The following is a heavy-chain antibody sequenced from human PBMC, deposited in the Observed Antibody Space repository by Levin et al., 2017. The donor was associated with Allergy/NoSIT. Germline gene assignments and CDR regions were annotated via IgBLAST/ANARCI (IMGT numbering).Heavy chain of an antibody. J-gene: IGHJ6*03. D-gene: IGHD1-1*01. CDR1: GYSFTSYW. CDR3: ARRGTRDYYYYMDV. V-gene: IGHV5-51*01. CDR2: IYPGDSDT. Sequence: KVSCQGSGYSFTSYWIGWVRQMPGKGLEWMGIIYPGDSDTRYSPSFQGQVTISADKSISTAYLQWSSLKASDTAIYYCARRGTRDYYYYMDVWGKETTVTVSS.